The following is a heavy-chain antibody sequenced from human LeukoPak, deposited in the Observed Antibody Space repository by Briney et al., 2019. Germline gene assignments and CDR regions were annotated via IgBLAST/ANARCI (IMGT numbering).Heavy chain of an antibody. CDR1: GGSFSGYY. J-gene: IGHJ3*02. CDR2: IYTSGST. CDR3: ARDRVTTDAFDI. V-gene: IGHV4-4*07. D-gene: IGHD4-11*01. Sequence: SSETLSLTCAVYGGSFSGYYWSWIRQPAGKGLEWIGRIYTSGSTNYNPSLKSRVTISVDTSKNQFSLKLSSVTAADTAVYYCARDRVTTDAFDIWGQGTMVTVSS.